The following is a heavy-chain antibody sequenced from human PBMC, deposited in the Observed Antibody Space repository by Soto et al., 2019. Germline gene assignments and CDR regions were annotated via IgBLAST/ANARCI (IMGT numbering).Heavy chain of an antibody. V-gene: IGHV3-21*01. CDR3: ARDPGTGYCSSTSCYPGYFDY. CDR2: ISSSSSYI. D-gene: IGHD2-2*01. Sequence: EVQLVESGGGLVKPGGSLRLSCAASGFTFSSYSMNWVRQAPGKGLEWVSSISSSSSYIYYADSVKGRFTISRDNAKNSLYLQMNSLRAEDTAVYYCARDPGTGYCSSTSCYPGYFDYWGQGTLVTVSS. J-gene: IGHJ4*02. CDR1: GFTFSSYS.